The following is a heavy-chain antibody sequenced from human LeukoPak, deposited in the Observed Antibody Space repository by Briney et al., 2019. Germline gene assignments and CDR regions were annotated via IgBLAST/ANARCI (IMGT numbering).Heavy chain of an antibody. Sequence: AGGSLRLSCAASGFTFSSYWMPWVRHTPGKGLVWVSRIKSDGSSTSYADSVKGRFTISRDNAKNTLYLQMNSLRAEDTAVYYCARGGYSFGHDFDYWGQGTLVTVSS. J-gene: IGHJ4*02. V-gene: IGHV3-74*01. CDR1: GFTFSSYW. CDR3: ARGGYSFGHDFDY. CDR2: IKSDGSST. D-gene: IGHD5-18*01.